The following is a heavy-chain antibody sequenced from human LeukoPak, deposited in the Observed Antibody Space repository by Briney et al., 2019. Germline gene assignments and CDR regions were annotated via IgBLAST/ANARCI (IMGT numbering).Heavy chain of an antibody. CDR1: GGSISSYY. V-gene: IGHV4-4*07. D-gene: IGHD6-13*01. J-gene: IGHJ4*02. Sequence: PSETLSLTCTVSGGSISSYYWSWIRQPAGKGLEWIGRIYTSGSTNYNPSLKSRVTISVDKSKNQFSLKLCSVTAADTAVYYCARAPYSSSWMVWGGDYFDYWGQGTLVTVSS. CDR2: IYTSGST. CDR3: ARAPYSSSWMVWGGDYFDY.